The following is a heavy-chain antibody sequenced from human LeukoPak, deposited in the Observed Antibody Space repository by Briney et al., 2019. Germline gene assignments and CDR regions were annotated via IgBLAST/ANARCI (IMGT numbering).Heavy chain of an antibody. J-gene: IGHJ4*02. CDR3: AKGLYSSASVIDY. CDR2: ISNDGSKK. CDR1: GFTFSSYG. V-gene: IGHV3-30*18. Sequence: GGSLRLSCAASGFTFSSYGIHRVRQAPGKGLEWVASISNDGSKKFYADSVKGRFTISRDNSNNTLYLQVNSPRPEDTAVYFCAKGLYSSASVIDYWGQGTLVTVSS. D-gene: IGHD6-6*01.